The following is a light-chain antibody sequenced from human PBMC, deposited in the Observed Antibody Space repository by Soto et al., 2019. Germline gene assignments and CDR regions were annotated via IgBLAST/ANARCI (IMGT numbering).Light chain of an antibody. V-gene: IGKV1-27*01. CDR2: AAS. CDR1: RDISSS. CDR3: QKYNSAPNT. J-gene: IGKJ2*01. Sequence: PMTQSPSSLSASVGDRVTITCRASRDISSSLAWYQQKPGKVPKLLIYAASTLHAGVQSRVSGSGSGTFFTLTINSLQPEDVATYYCQKYNSAPNTFGRGTRLEIK.